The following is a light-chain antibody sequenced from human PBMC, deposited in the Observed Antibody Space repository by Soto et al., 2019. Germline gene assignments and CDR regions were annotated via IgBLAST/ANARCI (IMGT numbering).Light chain of an antibody. Sequence: AILLTQSPSSLSASVGDRVTITCRASQAISNSLVWYQQKPGQTPNLLIYDVSTRATGVPARFGGSGSGTDFTLTISSLQSDDFAVYYCQQSNNWPPTFGQGTKVDIK. CDR2: DVS. CDR1: QAISNS. CDR3: QQSNNWPPT. J-gene: IGKJ1*01. V-gene: IGKV1D-13*01.